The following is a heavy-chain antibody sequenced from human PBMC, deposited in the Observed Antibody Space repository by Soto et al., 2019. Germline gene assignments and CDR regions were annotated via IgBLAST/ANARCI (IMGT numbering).Heavy chain of an antibody. D-gene: IGHD4-17*01. CDR3: ARDSPGYGDYVLFDY. CDR2: TYYRSKWSN. J-gene: IGHJ4*02. V-gene: IGHV6-1*01. CDR1: GDSVSSNSVA. Sequence: SQTLSLTCAISGDSVSSNSVAWNWIRQSPSRGLEWLGRTYYRSKWSNDYAVSVESRITISPDTSKNQFSLQLDSVTPEDTAVYYCARDSPGYGDYVLFDYWGQGTRVTVSS.